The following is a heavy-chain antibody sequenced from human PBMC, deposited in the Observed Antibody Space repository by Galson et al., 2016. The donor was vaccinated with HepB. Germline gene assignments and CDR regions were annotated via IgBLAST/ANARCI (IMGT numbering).Heavy chain of an antibody. V-gene: IGHV3-64D*06. CDR3: VKNLWRGFGIHHRYSLDV. J-gene: IGHJ6*02. Sequence: SLRLSCAASGFTFSSYAIHWVRQAPGKGLEYISSIGSNGGNTYYADSVKGRFTISRDNSKNTLYLQMSSLRAEDTAVYYCVKNLWRGFGIHHRYSLDVWGQGTTVTVSS. CDR1: GFTFSSYA. CDR2: IGSNGGNT. D-gene: IGHD3-10*01.